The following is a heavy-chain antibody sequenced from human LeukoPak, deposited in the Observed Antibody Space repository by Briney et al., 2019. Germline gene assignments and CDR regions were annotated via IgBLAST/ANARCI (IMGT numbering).Heavy chain of an antibody. CDR3: AREVDYVFDF. V-gene: IGHV3-21*01. CDR1: GFTFSSYS. Sequence: GGSLRLSCAASGFTFSSYSMNWVRQAPGKGLEWVSSISSSGSYISYADSVKGRFTISRDNTKNSLYLQMSSLRAEDTAVYYCAREVDYVFDFRGQGTLVTVSS. CDR2: ISSSGSYI. J-gene: IGHJ4*02. D-gene: IGHD4-17*01.